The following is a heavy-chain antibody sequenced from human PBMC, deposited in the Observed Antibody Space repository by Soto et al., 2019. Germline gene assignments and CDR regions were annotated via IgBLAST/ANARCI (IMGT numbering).Heavy chain of an antibody. CDR1: GFTFSSYG. CDR3: AKDGFLEWLLYYFDY. Sequence: GGSLRLSCAASGFTFSSYGMHWVRQAPGKGLEWVAVISYDGSNKYYADSVKGRFTISRDNSKNTLYLQMNSLRAEDTAVYYCAKDGFLEWLLYYFDYWGQGTLVTVSS. D-gene: IGHD3-3*01. CDR2: ISYDGSNK. J-gene: IGHJ4*02. V-gene: IGHV3-30*18.